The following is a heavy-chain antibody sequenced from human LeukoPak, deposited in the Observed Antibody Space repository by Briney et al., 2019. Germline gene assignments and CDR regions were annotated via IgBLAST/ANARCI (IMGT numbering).Heavy chain of an antibody. J-gene: IGHJ5*02. V-gene: IGHV3-21*01. CDR2: ISSGSSYI. Sequence: PGGSLSLSRAASGFTFSSYSMNWVRQAPGKGLEWVSSISSGSSYIYYADSVKDRFTISRDNAKNSLYLQMNSLRGEDTAVYYCARIYSNGWPDTWGQGTLFTVSS. CDR1: GFTFSSYS. CDR3: ARIYSNGWPDT. D-gene: IGHD6-19*01.